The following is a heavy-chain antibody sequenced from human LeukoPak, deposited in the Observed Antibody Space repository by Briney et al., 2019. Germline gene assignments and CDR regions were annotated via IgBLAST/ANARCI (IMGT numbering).Heavy chain of an antibody. V-gene: IGHV3-23*01. Sequence: GGSLRLSCAASGFTFSSYAMSWVRQAPGKGLEWVSAISGSGGSTYYADSVKGRFTISGDNSKNTLYLQMNSLRAEDTAVYYCAKDRRRRVVNLIDYWGQGTLVTVSS. CDR2: ISGSGGST. CDR3: AKDRRRRVVNLIDY. J-gene: IGHJ4*02. CDR1: GFTFSSYA. D-gene: IGHD2-15*01.